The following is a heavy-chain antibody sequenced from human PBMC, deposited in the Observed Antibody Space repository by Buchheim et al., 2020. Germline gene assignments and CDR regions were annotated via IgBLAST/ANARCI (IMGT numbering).Heavy chain of an antibody. CDR2: IWYDGRNQ. V-gene: IGHV3-33*01. Sequence: QVQLVESGGGVVQPGRSLRLSCAASEFTFSSYGMHWVRQAPGKGLEWVAVIWYDGRNQYYEDSVKGRFTISRENSKNTLYLQMNSLRAEDTAVYYCARDSVRIPDFWGQGTL. CDR1: EFTFSSYG. J-gene: IGHJ4*02. CDR3: ARDSVRIPDF.